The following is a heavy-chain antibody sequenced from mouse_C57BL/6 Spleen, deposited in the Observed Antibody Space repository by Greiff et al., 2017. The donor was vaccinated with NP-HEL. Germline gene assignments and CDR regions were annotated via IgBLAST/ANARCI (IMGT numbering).Heavy chain of an antibody. CDR2: IYPGDGDT. D-gene: IGHD3-2*02. CDR1: GYAFSSSW. Sequence: LVESGPELVKPGASVKISCKASGYAFSSSWMNWVKQRPGKGLEWIGRIYPGDGDTNYNGKFKGKATLTADKSSSTAYMQLSSLTSEDSAVYFCASFRQLRLLDWGQGTSVTVSS. V-gene: IGHV1-82*01. J-gene: IGHJ4*01. CDR3: ASFRQLRLLD.